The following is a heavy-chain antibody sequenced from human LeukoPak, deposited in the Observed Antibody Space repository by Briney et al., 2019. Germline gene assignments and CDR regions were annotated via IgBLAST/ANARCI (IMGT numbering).Heavy chain of an antibody. Sequence: PGGSLRLSCAPSGFTFSNYAMSWVRQAPGKGLEWVSAISETGGTIHYADSVKGRFTISRDNSKNTLYLQMNSLRAEDTAVYYCAKESDDYWGQGTLVTVSS. CDR2: ISETGGTI. J-gene: IGHJ4*02. V-gene: IGHV3-23*01. CDR1: GFTFSNYA. CDR3: AKESDDY.